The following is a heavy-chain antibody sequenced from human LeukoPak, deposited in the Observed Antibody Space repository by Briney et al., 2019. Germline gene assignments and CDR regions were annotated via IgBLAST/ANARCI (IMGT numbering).Heavy chain of an antibody. V-gene: IGHV3-21*01. CDR3: ARRHYDSSGYYYHTFYYFDY. CDR2: ISSSSSYI. J-gene: IGHJ4*02. Sequence: GGSLRLSCAASGFTFSSYSMNWVRQAPGKGLEWVSSISSSSSYIYYAGSVKGRFTISRDNAKNSLYLQMNSLRAEDTAVYYCARRHYDSSGYYYHTFYYFDYWGQGTLVTVSS. D-gene: IGHD3-22*01. CDR1: GFTFSSYS.